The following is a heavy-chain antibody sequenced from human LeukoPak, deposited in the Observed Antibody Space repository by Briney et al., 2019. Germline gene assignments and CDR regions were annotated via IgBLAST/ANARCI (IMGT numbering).Heavy chain of an antibody. D-gene: IGHD2-2*01. Sequence: ASVKVSCKASGYTFTSYGISWVRQAPGQGLEWMGWISAYNGNTNYARKLQGRVTMTTDTSTSTAYMELRSLRSDDTAVYYCARYLCTSCYSSPRGHYYYYGMDVWGQGTTVTVSS. CDR2: ISAYNGNT. V-gene: IGHV1-18*01. CDR1: GYTFTSYG. J-gene: IGHJ6*02. CDR3: ARYLCTSCYSSPRGHYYYYGMDV.